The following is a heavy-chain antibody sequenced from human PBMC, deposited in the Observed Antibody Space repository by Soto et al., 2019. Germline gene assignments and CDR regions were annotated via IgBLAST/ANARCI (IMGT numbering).Heavy chain of an antibody. D-gene: IGHD6-19*01. CDR1: GYTFTGYY. V-gene: IGHV1-2*02. Sequence: ASVKVSCKASGYTFTGYYMHWVRQAPGQGLEWMGWINPNSGGTKSAEKFQGRVTMTRDTSISTAYMELSRLTSDDTAVYYCASAAVTGTAGLDFWGQGTQVTV. CDR3: ASAAVTGTAGLDF. CDR2: INPNSGGT. J-gene: IGHJ4*02.